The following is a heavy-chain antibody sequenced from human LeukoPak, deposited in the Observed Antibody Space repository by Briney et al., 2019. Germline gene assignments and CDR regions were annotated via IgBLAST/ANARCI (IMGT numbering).Heavy chain of an antibody. J-gene: IGHJ4*02. V-gene: IGHV3-23*01. CDR2: ISGSRGST. CDR1: GFPFSSYA. D-gene: IGHD6-19*01. Sequence: GGSLRLSCAASGFPFSSYAMSWVRQAPGKGREWVSPISGSRGSTYYADSVKGRFTISRDNSKNTLYLQMNSLRAEDTAVYYCAKDLEQWLVLGLFDYWGQGTLVTVSS. CDR3: AKDLEQWLVLGLFDY.